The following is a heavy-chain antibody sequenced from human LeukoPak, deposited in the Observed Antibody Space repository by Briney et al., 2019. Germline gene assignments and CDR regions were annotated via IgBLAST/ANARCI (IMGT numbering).Heavy chain of an antibody. CDR3: AKAEGYDILTGLDY. CDR2: IGASGGST. CDR1: GFAFSSYA. V-gene: IGHV3-23*01. D-gene: IGHD3-9*01. J-gene: IGHJ4*02. Sequence: GGSLRLSCATSGFAFSSYAMSWVGQAPGKGLEWVSGIGASGGSTYYADSVKGRSTISRDNSKNTRYLQMNSLRTEDTAVYYCAKAEGYDILTGLDYWGQGTLVTVSS.